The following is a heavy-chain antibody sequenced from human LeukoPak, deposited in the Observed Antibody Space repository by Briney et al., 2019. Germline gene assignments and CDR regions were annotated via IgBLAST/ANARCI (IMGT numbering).Heavy chain of an antibody. CDR2: IRYDGSNK. Sequence: GGSLRLSCAASGFTFSSYGMHWVRQAPGKGLEWVAFIRYDGSNKYYADSVKGRFTISRDNSKNTLYLQMNSLRAEDTAVYYCAKDRPSYDFWCGSMYWGQGTLVTVSS. V-gene: IGHV3-30*02. CDR1: GFTFSSYG. CDR3: AKDRPSYDFWCGSMY. D-gene: IGHD3-3*01. J-gene: IGHJ4*02.